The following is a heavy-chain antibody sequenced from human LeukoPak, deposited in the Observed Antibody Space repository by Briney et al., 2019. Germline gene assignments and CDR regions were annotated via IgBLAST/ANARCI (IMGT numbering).Heavy chain of an antibody. V-gene: IGHV1-18*01. CDR1: GYTFTSCG. CDR2: ISAYNGNT. D-gene: IGHD2-21*02. CDR3: ARDLSDVVVTATPFDY. J-gene: IGHJ4*02. Sequence: ASVKVSCKASGYTFTSCGISWVRQAPGQGLEWMGWISAYNGNTNYAQKLQGRVTMTTDTSTSTAYMELRSLRSDDTAVYYCARDLSDVVVTATPFDYWGQGTLVTVSS.